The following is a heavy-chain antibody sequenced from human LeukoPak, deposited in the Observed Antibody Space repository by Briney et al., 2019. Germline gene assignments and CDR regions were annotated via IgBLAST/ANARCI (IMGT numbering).Heavy chain of an antibody. D-gene: IGHD3-10*01. CDR2: ISSSSSYT. V-gene: IGHV3-11*06. J-gene: IGHJ4*02. Sequence: GGSLRRSCAASGVTFSDYYMSGMRQAQGKGLEWVSYISSSSSYTNYADSVKGRFTISRDNAKNSLYLQMNTLTAEDTVVYYCARPGSGSYSDYWGQGTLVTVSS. CDR1: GVTFSDYY. CDR3: ARPGSGSYSDY.